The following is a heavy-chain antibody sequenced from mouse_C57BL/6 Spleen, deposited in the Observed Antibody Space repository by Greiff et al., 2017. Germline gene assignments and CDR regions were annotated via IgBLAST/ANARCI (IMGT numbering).Heavy chain of an antibody. CDR1: GYTFTDYY. J-gene: IGHJ4*01. V-gene: IGHV1-26*01. Sequence: VQLQQSGPELVKPGASVKISCKASGYTFTDYYMNWVKQSHGKSLEWIGDINPNNGGTSYNQKFKGKATLTVDKSSSTAYMGLRSLTSEDSAVYYSARWGLRLYAMDYWGQGTSVTVSS. CDR3: ARWGLRLYAMDY. D-gene: IGHD1-2*01. CDR2: INPNNGGT.